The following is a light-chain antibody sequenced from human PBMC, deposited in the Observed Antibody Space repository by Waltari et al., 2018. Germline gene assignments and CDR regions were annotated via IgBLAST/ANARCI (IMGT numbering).Light chain of an antibody. CDR1: QGVLDTSSNRNC. CDR2: WAS. V-gene: IGKV4-1*01. J-gene: IGKJ2*03. Sequence: IVMTQSPDSLPVSLGERATINCTSSQGVLDTSSNRNCLAWYRQKPGQPPKLLMYWASTRESGVPDRISGSGSGTDFTLTISSLQAEDVAVYFCQQCYSTPYSFGQGTKLEIK. CDR3: QQCYSTPYS.